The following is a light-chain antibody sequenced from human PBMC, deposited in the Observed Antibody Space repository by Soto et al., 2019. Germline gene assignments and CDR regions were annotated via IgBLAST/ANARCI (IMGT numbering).Light chain of an antibody. CDR3: QQRYSTPQTT. V-gene: IGKV1-39*01. Sequence: DIQMTQSPSSLSASVGDRVTITCRASQSISSYLNWYQQKPGKAPKLLIYAASSLQSGVPSRFSGSGSGTDFTLTISSLQPEDFAPYSCQQRYSTPQTTFGQGTKVEIK. J-gene: IGKJ1*01. CDR2: AAS. CDR1: QSISSY.